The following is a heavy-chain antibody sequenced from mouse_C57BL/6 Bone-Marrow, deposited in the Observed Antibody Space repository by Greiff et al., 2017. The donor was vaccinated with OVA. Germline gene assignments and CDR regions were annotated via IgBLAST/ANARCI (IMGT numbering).Heavy chain of an antibody. V-gene: IGHV5-16*01. CDR1: GFTFSDYY. J-gene: IGHJ4*01. Sequence: EVNLVESEGGLVQPGSSMKLSCTASGFTFSDYYMAWVRQVPEKGLEWVANINYDGSSTYYLDSLKSRFIISRDNAKNILYLQMSSLKSEDTATYYCARVGYGSSYYAMDYWGQGTSVTVSS. CDR2: INYDGSST. CDR3: ARVGYGSSYYAMDY. D-gene: IGHD1-1*01.